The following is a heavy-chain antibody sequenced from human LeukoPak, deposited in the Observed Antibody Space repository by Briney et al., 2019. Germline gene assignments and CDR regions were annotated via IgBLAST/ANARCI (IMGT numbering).Heavy chain of an antibody. D-gene: IGHD2-21*02. CDR3: ARDNCGGDCYSDY. CDR1: GGTFSSYA. V-gene: IGHV1-69*06. J-gene: IGHJ4*02. Sequence: ASVKVSCKASGGTFSSYAISWVRQAPGQELEWMGGIIPIFGTANYAQKFQGRVTITADKSTSTAYMELSSLRSEDTAVYYCARDNCGGDCYSDYWGQGTLVTVSS. CDR2: IIPIFGTA.